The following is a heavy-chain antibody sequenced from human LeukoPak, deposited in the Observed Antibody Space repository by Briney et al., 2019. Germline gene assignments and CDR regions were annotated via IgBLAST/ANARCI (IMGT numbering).Heavy chain of an antibody. Sequence: GGSLRLSCAASGFIVSNNFMSWVRQAPGKGLEWVSYISSSGSTKYYADSVKGRFTISRDNARNSLYLQMNSLRAEDTAVYFCARGGLSIMGYWGQGNLVTVSS. J-gene: IGHJ4*02. CDR2: ISSSGSTK. V-gene: IGHV3-11*01. CDR3: ARGGLSIMGY. CDR1: GFIVSNNF. D-gene: IGHD2/OR15-2a*01.